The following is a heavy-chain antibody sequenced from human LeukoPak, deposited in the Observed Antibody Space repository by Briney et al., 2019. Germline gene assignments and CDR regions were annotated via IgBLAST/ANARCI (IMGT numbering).Heavy chain of an antibody. J-gene: IGHJ4*02. CDR1: GGTFSSYA. D-gene: IGHD6-25*01. V-gene: IGHV1-8*02. CDR3: ARGRVAAAGDY. Sequence: GASVKVSCKASGGTFSSYAISWVRQATGQGLEWMGWMNPNSGNTGYAQKFQGRVTMTRNTSISTAYMELSSLRSEDTAVYYCARGRVAAAGDYWGQGTLVTVSS. CDR2: MNPNSGNT.